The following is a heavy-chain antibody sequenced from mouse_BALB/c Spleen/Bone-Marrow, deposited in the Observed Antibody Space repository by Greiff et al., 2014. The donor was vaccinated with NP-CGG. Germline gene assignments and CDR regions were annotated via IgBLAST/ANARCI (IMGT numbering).Heavy chain of an antibody. Sequence: DVKLVESGGGLVQPGGSRKLSCAASGFTFSSFAMHWVRQAPEKGLEWVAYISSGSSTIYYADKVMGRFTISRDNPENTLFLQMTSLRSEDTAMYYCARSGSSSGYFDYWGQGTTLTVSS. V-gene: IGHV5-17*02. CDR2: ISSGSSTI. CDR1: GFTFSSFA. CDR3: ARSGSSSGYFDY. J-gene: IGHJ2*01. D-gene: IGHD1-1*01.